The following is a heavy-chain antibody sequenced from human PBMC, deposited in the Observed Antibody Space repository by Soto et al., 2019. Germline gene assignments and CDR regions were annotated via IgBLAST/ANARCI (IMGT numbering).Heavy chain of an antibody. CDR3: ARNGGRVVEVAGAYFDY. D-gene: IGHD2-15*01. Sequence: QVQLQQWGAGLLKPSETLSLTCALYGGSLSGYYWSWMRQSPGKGLEWIGEINHSGSTNYNPSLTSRVTMSVDTSKNQFSLKLSSLTAADTAVYYCARNGGRVVEVAGAYFDYWGQGTLVTVSS. J-gene: IGHJ4*02. CDR2: INHSGST. V-gene: IGHV4-34*01. CDR1: GGSLSGYY.